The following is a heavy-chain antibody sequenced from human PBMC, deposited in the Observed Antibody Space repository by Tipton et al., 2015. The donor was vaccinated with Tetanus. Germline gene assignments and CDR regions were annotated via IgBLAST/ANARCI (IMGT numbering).Heavy chain of an antibody. J-gene: IGHJ6*02. D-gene: IGHD2-2*01. CDR1: GYSFTTYW. CDR2: IIPIFGTA. CDR3: ARKWDIVAVSAANYYGLDV. V-gene: IGHV1-69*13. Sequence: QSGAEVKKPGASVKVSCKASGYSFTTYWVHWVRQAPGQGLEWMGGIIPIFGTAKYAQKFQGRVTITADESTSTAYMELSSLRSEDTAVYYCARKWDIVAVSAANYYGLDVWGQGTTVTVSS.